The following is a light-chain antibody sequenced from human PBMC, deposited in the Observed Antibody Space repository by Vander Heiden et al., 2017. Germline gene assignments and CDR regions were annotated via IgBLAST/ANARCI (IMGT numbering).Light chain of an antibody. CDR1: QDINNT. J-gene: IGKJ2*01. Sequence: DIQLTQSPSSLPASLGDRVTIACQASQDINNTLNWYQHKPGRAPKLLISATSSLEAGVPSRFSASGSGSRFTFTITSLQPEDFATYYCQQYHDLPLTFGRGTKLEIK. CDR3: QQYHDLPLT. V-gene: IGKV1-33*01. CDR2: ATS.